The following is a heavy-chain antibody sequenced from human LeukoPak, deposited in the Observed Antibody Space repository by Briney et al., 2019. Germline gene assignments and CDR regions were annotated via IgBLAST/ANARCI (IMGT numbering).Heavy chain of an antibody. CDR3: ARDPGEYSSSHLFDY. CDR2: INPSGGTT. Sequence: ASVKVSCKASGYTFTGYYMHWVRQAPGQGLECMGIINPSGGTTIYAQNFQGRVTITRDMSTSTVYMQLSSLRSQDTAVYYCARDPGEYSSSHLFDYWGQGTLVTVSS. CDR1: GYTFTGYY. J-gene: IGHJ4*02. D-gene: IGHD6-6*01. V-gene: IGHV1-46*01.